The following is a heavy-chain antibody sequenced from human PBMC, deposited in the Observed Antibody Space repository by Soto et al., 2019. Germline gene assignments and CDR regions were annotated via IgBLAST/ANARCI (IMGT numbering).Heavy chain of an antibody. CDR3: ARTPPLEPVHFDY. J-gene: IGHJ4*02. V-gene: IGHV1-18*01. CDR1: GYTFTSYG. D-gene: IGHD2-15*01. Sequence: QVQLVHSGAEVKKPGASVKVSCNSSGYTFTSYGISWVRQAPGQGLEWMGWISAYNGNTNYAQKIKGRVTMTTDTATRTAYMELRSLRSDDTAVYYCARTPPLEPVHFDYWGQGTLVTVSS. CDR2: ISAYNGNT.